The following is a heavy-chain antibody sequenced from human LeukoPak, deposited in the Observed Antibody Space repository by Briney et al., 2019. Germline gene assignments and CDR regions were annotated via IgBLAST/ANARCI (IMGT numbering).Heavy chain of an antibody. V-gene: IGHV3-23*01. CDR3: AREIVAGHYFDY. Sequence: PGGSLRLSCVGSGFTFRSHAMSWVRQAPEKGLEFVSGIYENGGTTYYADSVKGRFTTSRDNSKNTLYLQMNSLRAEDTAVYYCAREIVAGHYFDYWGQGTLVTVSS. CDR1: GFTFRSHA. D-gene: IGHD6-19*01. J-gene: IGHJ4*02. CDR2: IYENGGTT.